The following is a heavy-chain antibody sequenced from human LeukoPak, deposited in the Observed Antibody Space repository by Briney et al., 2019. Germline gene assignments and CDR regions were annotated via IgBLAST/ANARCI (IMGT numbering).Heavy chain of an antibody. J-gene: IGHJ4*02. CDR2: ISYDGSNK. D-gene: IGHD4-17*01. V-gene: IGHV3-30*18. Sequence: GGSQRLSCAASGFTFSSYGMHWVRQAPGKGLEWVAVISYDGSNKYYADSVKGRFTISRDNSKNTLYLQMNSLRAEDTAVYYCAKESFPPGYGDYVFDYWGQGTLVTVSS. CDR1: GFTFSSYG. CDR3: AKESFPPGYGDYVFDY.